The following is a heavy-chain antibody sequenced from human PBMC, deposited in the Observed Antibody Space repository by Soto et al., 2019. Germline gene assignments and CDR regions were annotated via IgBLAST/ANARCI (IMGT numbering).Heavy chain of an antibody. CDR1: GGYISSADYY. V-gene: IGHV4-30-4*01. Sequence: SETLSLPCTVSGGYISSADYYWSWIRQPPGTGMEWIGYIHYSGSTYYNPSLKSRITISVEKSNNQFSLKLSSVTAADSAVYYCATLLRFFLHWGQGILVTVSS. CDR2: IHYSGST. J-gene: IGHJ4*02. CDR3: ATLLRFFLH. D-gene: IGHD3-3*01.